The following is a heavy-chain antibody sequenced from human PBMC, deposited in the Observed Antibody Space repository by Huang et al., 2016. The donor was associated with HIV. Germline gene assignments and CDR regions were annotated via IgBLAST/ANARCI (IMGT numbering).Heavy chain of an antibody. CDR1: GFTFRSYW. Sequence: EVDLVQSGGGLVQPGRSLRLSCVGSGFTFRSYWMNWVRQPPGRGLEWVANINQDGSERCYVDSVRGRFAISRDNANDSLSLQLNSLKGEDSAIYFCTRGFRAKPGDYWGQGSLVTVSS. J-gene: IGHJ4*02. CDR3: TRGFRAKPGDY. V-gene: IGHV3-7*01. CDR2: INQDGSER.